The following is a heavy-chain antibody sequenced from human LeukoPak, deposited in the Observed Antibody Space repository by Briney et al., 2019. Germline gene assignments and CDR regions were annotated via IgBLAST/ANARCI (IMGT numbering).Heavy chain of an antibody. Sequence: SETLSLTCIASGCTISSYYWSWIRQPPGKGLEWIGYIYYSGSTNYNPSLKSRVTISVDTSKNQFSLKLSSVTAADTAVYYYPSVPRYSSYEYYAFDIWGRGTLVTVSS. CDR1: GCTISSYY. D-gene: IGHD5-12*01. CDR2: IYYSGST. CDR3: PSVPRYSSYEYYAFDI. J-gene: IGHJ2*01. V-gene: IGHV4-59*01.